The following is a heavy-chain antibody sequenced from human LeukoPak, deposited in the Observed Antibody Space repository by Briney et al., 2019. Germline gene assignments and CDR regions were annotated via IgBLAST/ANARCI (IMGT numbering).Heavy chain of an antibody. V-gene: IGHV3-48*03. CDR2: ISSSGSTI. D-gene: IGHD3-10*02. CDR3: AELGITMIGGV. CDR1: GFTFSSYE. J-gene: IGHJ6*04. Sequence: PGGSLRLSCAASGFTFSSYEMNWVRQAPGKGFEWVSYISSSGSTIYYADSVKGRFTISRDNAKNSLYLQMNSLRAEDTAVYYCAELGITMIGGVWGKGTTVTISS.